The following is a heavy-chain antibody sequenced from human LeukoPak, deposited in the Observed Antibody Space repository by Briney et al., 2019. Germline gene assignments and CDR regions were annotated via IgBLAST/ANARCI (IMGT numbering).Heavy chain of an antibody. V-gene: IGHV3-21*01. CDR1: GFTFSSYS. CDR3: ARDYGYYYDSSGYYGY. J-gene: IGHJ4*02. Sequence: PGGSLRLSCAASGFTFSSYSMSWVRQAPGKGLEWVSSISSSSSYIYYADSVKGRFTISRDNAKNSLYLQMNSLRAEDTAVYYCARDYGYYYDSSGYYGYWGQGTLVTVSS. D-gene: IGHD3-22*01. CDR2: ISSSSSYI.